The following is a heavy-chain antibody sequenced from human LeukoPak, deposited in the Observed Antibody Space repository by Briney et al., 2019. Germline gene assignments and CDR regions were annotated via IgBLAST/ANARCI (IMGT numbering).Heavy chain of an antibody. Sequence: SETLSLTCTVSGGSLSSHYWSWIRQPPGKGQEWIGYIYYSGTTNYNPSLKSLVTILGVTSKTHYSLKLSPLTAGDTAVYFFARGVTMAAAQNGYGAQGPLVFVSS. J-gene: IGHJ4*02. V-gene: IGHV4-59*11. CDR1: GGSLSSHY. CDR3: ARGVTMAAAQNGY. CDR2: IYYSGTT. D-gene: IGHD6-13*01.